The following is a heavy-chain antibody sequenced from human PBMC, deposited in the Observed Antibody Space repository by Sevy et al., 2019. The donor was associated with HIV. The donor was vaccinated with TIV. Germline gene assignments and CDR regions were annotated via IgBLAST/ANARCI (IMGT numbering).Heavy chain of an antibody. Sequence: GGSLRLSCAASGFTFSSYAMHWVRQAPGKGLEWVAVISYDGSNKYYADSVKGRFTISRDNSKNTLYLQMNSLRAEDTAVYYCARDRHRITMATPAPDYWGQGTLVTVSS. CDR2: ISYDGSNK. D-gene: IGHD3-10*01. V-gene: IGHV3-30-3*01. J-gene: IGHJ4*02. CDR3: ARDRHRITMATPAPDY. CDR1: GFTFSSYA.